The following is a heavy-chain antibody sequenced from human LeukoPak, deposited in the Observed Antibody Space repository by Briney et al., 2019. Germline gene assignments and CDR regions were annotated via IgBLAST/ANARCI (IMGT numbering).Heavy chain of an antibody. Sequence: GGSLRLSCAASGFTFSNYWMSWVRQAPGKGLEWVANIKYYGSEKYYADSMRGRFTISRDSAKSSLYLQMNSLRAEDTAVYFCASALPADHFDFWGQGTLVTVSS. CDR2: IKYYGSEK. CDR3: ASALPADHFDF. V-gene: IGHV3-7*01. J-gene: IGHJ4*02. CDR1: GFTFSNYW.